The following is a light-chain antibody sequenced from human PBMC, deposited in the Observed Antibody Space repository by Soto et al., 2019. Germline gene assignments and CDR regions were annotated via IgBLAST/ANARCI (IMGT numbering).Light chain of an antibody. Sequence: QSALTQPPSASGSPGQSVTISCTGTSSDVGGYNYVSWYQQHPGKAPKLMISEVSKRPAGVPDRFSGSKSGNTTSLTVSGIPDEDEADDSCSSFAGNNNLVFGGGTKVTVL. V-gene: IGLV2-8*01. CDR3: SSFAGNNNLV. J-gene: IGLJ2*01. CDR2: EVS. CDR1: SSDVGGYNY.